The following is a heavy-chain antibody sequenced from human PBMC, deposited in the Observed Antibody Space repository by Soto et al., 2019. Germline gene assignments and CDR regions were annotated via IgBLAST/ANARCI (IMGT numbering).Heavy chain of an antibody. CDR2: IYWDDDK. CDR1: GFSLSTSGVG. V-gene: IGHV2-5*02. CDR3: AHRPSYCSGGSCYSGFDY. D-gene: IGHD2-15*01. Sequence: QITLKESGPTLVKPTPTLTLTCTFSGFSLSTSGVGVGWIRQPPGKALEWLALIYWDDDKRHSPSLKSRLTITKDTSKNQVVLTMTNMDPVDTATYYCAHRPSYCSGGSCYSGFDYWGQGTLVTVSS. J-gene: IGHJ4*02.